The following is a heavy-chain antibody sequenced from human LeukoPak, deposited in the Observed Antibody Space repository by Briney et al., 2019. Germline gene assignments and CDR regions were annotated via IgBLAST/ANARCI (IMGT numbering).Heavy chain of an antibody. CDR1: GFAFSTYA. CDR2: ISGSDGST. Sequence: GGSLRLSCAASGFAFSTYAMNWVRQAPGKGLEWVSTISGSDGSTYYADSVKGRFTVSRDSSKNTLYVQMKSLRAEDTAVYYCAELGITMIGGVWGKGTTVTISS. J-gene: IGHJ6*04. CDR3: AELGITMIGGV. D-gene: IGHD3-10*02. V-gene: IGHV3-23*01.